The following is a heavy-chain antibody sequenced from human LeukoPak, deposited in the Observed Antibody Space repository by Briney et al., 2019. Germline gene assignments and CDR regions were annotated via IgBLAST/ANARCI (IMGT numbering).Heavy chain of an antibody. CDR2: IKEDGSEK. CDR1: GFTFNNYW. D-gene: IGHD3-10*01. V-gene: IGHV3-7*01. CDR3: ARLLWFGGP. Sequence: GGSLRLSCAASGFTFNNYWMTWVRQAPGKGPEWVANIKEDGSEKYYVDSVKGRFTVSRDNAKNSLYLQMNSLRAEDTAVYYCARLLWFGGPWGQGTRVTVSS. J-gene: IGHJ5*02.